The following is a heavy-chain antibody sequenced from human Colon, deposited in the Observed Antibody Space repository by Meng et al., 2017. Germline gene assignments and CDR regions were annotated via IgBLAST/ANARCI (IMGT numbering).Heavy chain of an antibody. CDR3: ARVIYASGNMAHLDC. CDR1: GDSIRSSNW. CDR2: IYHSGST. V-gene: IGHV4-4*02. J-gene: IGHJ4*02. D-gene: IGHD3-10*01. Sequence: QGRLQGPGPGLVKPSGTLSLTCAVSGDSIRSSNWWSWVRQPPGRGLEWIGEIYHSGSTNYNPSLKNRLSLTVDKSKNQFSLTLHSVTAADTAVYYCARVIYASGNMAHLDCWGQGTLVTVSS.